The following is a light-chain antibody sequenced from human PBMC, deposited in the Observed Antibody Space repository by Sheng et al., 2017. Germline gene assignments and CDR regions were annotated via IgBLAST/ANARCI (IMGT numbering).Light chain of an antibody. V-gene: IGKV3-15*01. J-gene: IGKJ4*01. CDR3: QQRYNWPLT. CDR2: DAS. Sequence: ETMMTQSPATLSVSPGERATLSCRASQSVSTTLAWYQQKPGQTPRLLIYDASTRATGVPPRFGGSGSGTDFTLTISSLQSEDFAVYYCQQRYNWPLTFGGGTKVKIK. CDR1: QSVSTT.